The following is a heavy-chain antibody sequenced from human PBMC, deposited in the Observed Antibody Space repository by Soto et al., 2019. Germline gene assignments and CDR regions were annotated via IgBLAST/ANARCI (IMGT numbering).Heavy chain of an antibody. Sequence: ASVKVSCKASGYTFTSYGISWVRQAPGQGLEWMGWISAYNGNTNYAQKLQGRVTMTTDTSTSTAYMELRSLRSDDTAVYYCARDGSPRITIFGVVISDAFDIWGQGTMLTVSS. J-gene: IGHJ3*02. CDR3: ARDGSPRITIFGVVISDAFDI. V-gene: IGHV1-18*01. D-gene: IGHD3-3*01. CDR1: GYTFTSYG. CDR2: ISAYNGNT.